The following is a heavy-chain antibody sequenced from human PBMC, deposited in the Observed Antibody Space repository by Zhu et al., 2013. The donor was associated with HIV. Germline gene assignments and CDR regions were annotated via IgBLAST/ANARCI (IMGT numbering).Heavy chain of an antibody. CDR3: ARDDTNHRYYYYYGMDV. CDR1: GFTFSSYE. V-gene: IGHV3-48*03. D-gene: IGHD2-8*01. CDR2: ISSSGSTI. Sequence: EVQLVESGGGLVQPGGSLRLSCAASGFTFSSYEMNWVRQAPGKGLEWVSYISSSGSTIYYADSVKGRFTISRDNAKNSLYLQMNSLRAEDTAVYYCARDDTNHRYYYYYGMDVWGQGTTVTVSS. J-gene: IGHJ6*02.